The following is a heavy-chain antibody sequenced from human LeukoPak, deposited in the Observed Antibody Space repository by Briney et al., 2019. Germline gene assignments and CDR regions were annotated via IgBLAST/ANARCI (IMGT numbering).Heavy chain of an antibody. CDR2: IYTSGST. CDR3: ARDTPFCTDGVCLNWFDP. Sequence: SETLSLTCTVSGGSISSGSYYWSWIRQPAGKGLEWIGRIYTSGSTNYNPSLKSRVTISVDTSKNQFSLMLSSVTAADTAVYYCARDTPFCTDGVCLNWFDPWGQGTLVTVSS. D-gene: IGHD2-8*01. J-gene: IGHJ5*02. V-gene: IGHV4-61*02. CDR1: GGSISSGSYY.